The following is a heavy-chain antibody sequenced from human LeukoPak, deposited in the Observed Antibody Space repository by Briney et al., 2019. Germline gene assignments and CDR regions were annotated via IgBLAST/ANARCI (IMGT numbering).Heavy chain of an antibody. CDR2: IIPIFGTA. J-gene: IGHJ6*02. CDR3: ARDGKAYYYYYGMDV. D-gene: IGHD1-14*01. CDR1: GGTFSSYA. V-gene: IGHV1-69*05. Sequence: ASVKVSCKASGGTFSSYAISWVRQAPGQGLEWMGGIIPIFGTANYAQKLQGRVTMTTDTSTSTAYMELRSLRSDDTAVYYCARDGKAYYYYYGMDVWGQGTTVTVSS.